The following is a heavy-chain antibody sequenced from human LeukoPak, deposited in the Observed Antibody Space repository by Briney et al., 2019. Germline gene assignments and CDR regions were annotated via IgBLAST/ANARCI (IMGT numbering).Heavy chain of an antibody. CDR3: ARGREYQHRGWFDP. Sequence: GGSLRLSCAVSGFTFSDYSMSWIRQAPGKGLEWVSYISGGSRNRNHAQSVKGRFSISRDNAKNSLYLQMNSLRAEDTAVYYCARGREYQHRGWFDPWGQGTLVTVSS. V-gene: IGHV3-11*06. D-gene: IGHD2-2*01. J-gene: IGHJ5*02. CDR2: ISGGSRNR. CDR1: GFTFSDYS.